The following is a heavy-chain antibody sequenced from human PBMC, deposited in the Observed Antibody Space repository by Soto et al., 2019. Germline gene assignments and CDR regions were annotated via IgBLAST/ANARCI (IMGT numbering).Heavy chain of an antibody. CDR1: GGSISSYY. D-gene: IGHD3-10*01. CDR2: IYYSGST. J-gene: IGHJ3*01. CDR3: ARVWGGAFDF. Sequence: QVQLQKSGPGLVKPSETLSLTCTVSGGSISSYYWSWIRQPPGKGLESIGYIYYSGSTNYNPSLKSRVTISVDTSKNQFSLKLSAVTAADTAVYYCARVWGGAFDFWGQGTMVTVST. V-gene: IGHV4-59*01.